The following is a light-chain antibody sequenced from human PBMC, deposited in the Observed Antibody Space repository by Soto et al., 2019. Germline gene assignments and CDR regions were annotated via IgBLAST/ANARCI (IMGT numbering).Light chain of an antibody. CDR2: DVT. Sequence: QSVLTQPASVSGSPGQSITISCTGTSGDVGGYDYVSWYQQHPGKAPKLMIYDVTARPSGVSARFSGSKSGNTASLTISGLQAEDEADYYCSSYTTSSTLEVIFGGGTKLIVL. V-gene: IGLV2-14*01. CDR3: SSYTTSSTLEVI. CDR1: SGDVGGYDY. J-gene: IGLJ2*01.